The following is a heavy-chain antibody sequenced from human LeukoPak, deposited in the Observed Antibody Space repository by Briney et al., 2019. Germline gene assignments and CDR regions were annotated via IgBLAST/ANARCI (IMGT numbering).Heavy chain of an antibody. D-gene: IGHD4-11*01. CDR1: GGSISSGSYY. CDR3: ARLDSNIMVLDY. V-gene: IGHV4-61*02. Sequence: SETLSLTCTVSGGSISSGSYYWSWIRQPAGKGLEWIGRIYTSGSTNYNPSLKSRVTISVDTSKNQFSLKLSSVTAADTAVYYCARLDSNIMVLDYWGQGTLVTVSS. CDR2: IYTSGST. J-gene: IGHJ4*02.